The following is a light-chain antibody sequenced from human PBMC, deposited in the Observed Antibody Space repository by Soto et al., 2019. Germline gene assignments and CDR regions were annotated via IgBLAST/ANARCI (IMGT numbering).Light chain of an antibody. J-gene: IGKJ4*01. Sequence: DIQMTQSPSSLSAFVGDRVTINCRASQGIAVYLAWYQVKPGKVPRLLIYGASLLVSGTPSRFSGSGSGTDFTLTINGLQPEDVATYYCQRYNDAPRTFGGGTTV. V-gene: IGKV1-27*01. CDR2: GAS. CDR1: QGIAVY. CDR3: QRYNDAPRT.